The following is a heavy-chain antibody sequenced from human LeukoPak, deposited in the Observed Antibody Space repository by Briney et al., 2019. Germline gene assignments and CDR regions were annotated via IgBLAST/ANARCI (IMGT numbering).Heavy chain of an antibody. CDR3: AGDRLYSSSWSIIDY. V-gene: IGHV1-18*01. J-gene: IGHJ4*02. D-gene: IGHD6-13*01. CDR1: GYTFTSYG. CDR2: ISAYNGNT. Sequence: GASVKVSCKASGYTFTSYGISWVRQAPGQGLEWMGWISAYNGNTNYAQKLQGRVTMTTDTSTSTAYMELRSLRSDDTAVYYCAGDRLYSSSWSIIDYWGQGTLVTVSS.